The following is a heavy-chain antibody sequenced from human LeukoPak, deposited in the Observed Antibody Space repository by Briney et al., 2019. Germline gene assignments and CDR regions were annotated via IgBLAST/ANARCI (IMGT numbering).Heavy chain of an antibody. V-gene: IGHV3-53*04. CDR2: LYSGGHT. J-gene: IGHJ4*02. CDR3: ASRMSF. Sequence: GGSLRLSCAVSGVTVSSDYMSWVRQAPGKGLEWVSLLYSGGHTYYADSVRGRFTISRHISHNTLYLQMNSLRTDDTAIYYCASRMSFGGPGTLVTVSS. D-gene: IGHD3-10*01. CDR1: GVTVSSDY.